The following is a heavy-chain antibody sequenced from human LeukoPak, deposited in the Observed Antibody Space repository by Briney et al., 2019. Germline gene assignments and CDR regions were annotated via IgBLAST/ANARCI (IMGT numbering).Heavy chain of an antibody. CDR2: ISSSGDYK. J-gene: IGHJ5*02. CDR1: GFTFSSYS. D-gene: IGHD3-10*01. CDR3: ARGPGEWFGELLA. Sequence: PGGSLRLSCAASGFTFSSYSMNWVRQAPGKGLKWVSSISSSGDYKYYADAVKGRFTISRDSAKNSLYLQMNSLRAEDTAVYYCARGPGEWFGELLAWGQGTLVTVSS. V-gene: IGHV3-21*01.